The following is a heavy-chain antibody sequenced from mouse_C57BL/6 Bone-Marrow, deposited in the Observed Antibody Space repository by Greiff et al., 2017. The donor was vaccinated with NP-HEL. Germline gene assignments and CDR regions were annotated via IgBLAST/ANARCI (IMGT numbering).Heavy chain of an antibody. CDR3: ARWGLRAD. CDR2: IDPGDGRT. CDR1: GFNIKDYD. Sequence: VQLQQSGAELVKPGASVQLSCTASGFNIKDYDMHWVKQRTEQGLEWIGRIDPGDGRTKYAPKFQGKATITADTSSNTAYLQLSSLTSEDSAVYYCARWGLRADWGRGTRVTVSA. J-gene: IGHJ3*01. D-gene: IGHD3-1*01. V-gene: IGHV14-2*01.